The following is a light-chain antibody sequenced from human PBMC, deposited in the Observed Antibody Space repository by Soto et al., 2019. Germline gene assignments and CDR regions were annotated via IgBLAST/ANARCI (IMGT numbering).Light chain of an antibody. J-gene: IGKJ5*01. Sequence: GDRVTIPCRASQGISNFLAWYQQKPGKVPKLLISAASTLQSGVPSRFSGSGSGTDFTLTITSLQPEDVATYYCQKYSSVITFGQGTRLEIK. CDR3: QKYSSVIT. V-gene: IGKV1-27*01. CDR2: AAS. CDR1: QGISNF.